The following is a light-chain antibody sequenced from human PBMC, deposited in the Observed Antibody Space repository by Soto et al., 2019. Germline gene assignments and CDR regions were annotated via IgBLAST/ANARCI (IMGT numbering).Light chain of an antibody. CDR2: GAS. Sequence: EIVLTQSPGTLSLSPGERVTLSCRASQNVYINSLAWYQQKPGQTPGLLIYGASTRAAAVPDRFSGSGSGTDFALSIDGLEPEDFAIYYCQQYGVSPLTFGPGTRVD. J-gene: IGKJ3*01. CDR1: QNVYINS. V-gene: IGKV3-20*01. CDR3: QQYGVSPLT.